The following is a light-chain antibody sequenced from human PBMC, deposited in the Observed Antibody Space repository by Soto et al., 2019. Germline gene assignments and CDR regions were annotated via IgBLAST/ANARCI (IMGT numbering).Light chain of an antibody. CDR1: SSDVGNYNL. Sequence: QSVLTQPASVSGSPGQSITISCTGTSSDVGNYNLVSWYQQYPGKAPKLIIYEVTKRPSGVSTRFSGSKSGNTASLTISGLQAEDEADCYCCSYAGSAAWVFGGGTKLTVL. V-gene: IGLV2-23*02. CDR3: CSYAGSAAWV. CDR2: EVT. J-gene: IGLJ3*02.